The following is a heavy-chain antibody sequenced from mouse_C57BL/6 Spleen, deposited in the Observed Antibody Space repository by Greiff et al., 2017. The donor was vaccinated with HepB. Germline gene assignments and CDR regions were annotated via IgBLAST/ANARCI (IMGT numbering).Heavy chain of an antibody. V-gene: IGHV1S81*02. CDR3: ARIKKIVATYFDY. J-gene: IGHJ2*01. CDR1: GYTFTSYW. CDR2: TNPTNGRT. Sequence: QVQLQQPGADLVKAGASVKMSCKASGYTFTSYWMHWVKQRLGQGLEWFAETNPTNGRTYYKEKFKSKATLTVDKSSSPAYLLLSGPTCEDSAVYYCARIKKIVATYFDYWGQGTTLTVAS. D-gene: IGHD1-1*01.